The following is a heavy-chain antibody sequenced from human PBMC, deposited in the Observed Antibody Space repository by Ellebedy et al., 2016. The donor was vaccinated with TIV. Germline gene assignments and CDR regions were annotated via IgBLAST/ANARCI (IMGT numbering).Heavy chain of an antibody. CDR2: MSASGGNT. V-gene: IGHV3-23*01. CDR3: AKEMEVVVAAVDY. CDR1: GFNFSTYA. D-gene: IGHD2-15*01. J-gene: IGHJ4*02. Sequence: GESLKISCAAFGFNFSTYAMTWVRQAPGKGLEWVSAMSASGGNTYYADSVKGRFTISRDNSKNTVFVQMNSPRAEDTAVYYCAKEMEVVVAAVDYWGQGTLVTVSS.